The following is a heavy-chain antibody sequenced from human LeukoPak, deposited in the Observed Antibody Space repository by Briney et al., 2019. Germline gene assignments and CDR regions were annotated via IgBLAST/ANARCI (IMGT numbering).Heavy chain of an antibody. V-gene: IGHV4-39*01. CDR3: ARHRLSGRDAFDI. Sequence: PSETLSLTCAVSGGSVSSSSYYWGWVRQPPGKGLEWIGTIYYSGITYYNPSLKSRVTISLDTSNNQFSLKLSSVTAADTSVYYCARHRLSGRDAFDIWGQGTMVTVSS. D-gene: IGHD6-19*01. J-gene: IGHJ3*02. CDR2: IYYSGIT. CDR1: GGSVSSSSYY.